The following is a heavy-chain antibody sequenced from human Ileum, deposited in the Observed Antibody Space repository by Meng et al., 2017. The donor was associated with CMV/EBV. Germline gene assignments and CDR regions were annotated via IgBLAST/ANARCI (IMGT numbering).Heavy chain of an antibody. Sequence: GESLKSSCITSAFTFSDYWMTWVRQAPGKGLEWVANIKSDGTERSYVDSLKGRFTISRDNDKNSLYLQVNSLRVEDTAVYYCARHADGGWYAMDVWGHGTTVTVSS. D-gene: IGHD2-21*01. V-gene: IGHV3-7*04. CDR2: IKSDGTER. J-gene: IGHJ6*02. CDR3: ARHADGGWYAMDV. CDR1: AFTFSDYW.